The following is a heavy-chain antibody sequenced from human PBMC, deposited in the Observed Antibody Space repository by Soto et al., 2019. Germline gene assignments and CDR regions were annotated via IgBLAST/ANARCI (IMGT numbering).Heavy chain of an antibody. CDR1: GFSLTTTGVG. J-gene: IGHJ4*02. Sequence: QITLRESGPSLVKPTETLTLTCTFSGFSLTTTGVGVGWIRQPPGKALEWLAVVFWDGGERYSPSLKSRVTXPXAXSXXQVVLTMTNMDPADTATYYCTQVYGSGSWGWYFHSWGQGTLVTVSS. D-gene: IGHD1-26*01. V-gene: IGHV2-5*02. CDR3: TQVYGSGSWGWYFHS. CDR2: VFWDGGE.